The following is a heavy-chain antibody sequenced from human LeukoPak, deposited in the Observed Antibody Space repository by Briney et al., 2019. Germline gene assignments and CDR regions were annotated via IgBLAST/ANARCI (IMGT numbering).Heavy chain of an antibody. CDR2: INSDGSRT. J-gene: IGHJ4*02. Sequence: QSGGSLRLSCAASGFTFSSYWVYWVRQAPGKGLVWVSRINSDGSRTNYADSVKGRFTISRDNAKNTLYLQMNSLRAEDTAVYYCARRGYSAYDFWGQGTLVTVSS. CDR3: ARRGYSAYDF. D-gene: IGHD5-12*01. CDR1: GFTFSSYW. V-gene: IGHV3-74*01.